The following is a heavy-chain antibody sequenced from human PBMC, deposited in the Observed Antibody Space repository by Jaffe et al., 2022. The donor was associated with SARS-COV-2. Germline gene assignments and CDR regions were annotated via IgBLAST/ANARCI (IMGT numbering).Heavy chain of an antibody. CDR3: TARLSYY. Sequence: EVQLVESGGGLVKPGGSLRLSCAASGLTFSNAWMSWVRQAPGKGLEWVGLIKSKTDGGTTEYAAPVKGRFTISRDDSKNTLYLQMNSLKTEDTAVYYCTARLSYYWGQGTLVTVSS. J-gene: IGHJ4*02. CDR1: GLTFSNAW. V-gene: IGHV3-15*01. CDR2: IKSKTDGGTT.